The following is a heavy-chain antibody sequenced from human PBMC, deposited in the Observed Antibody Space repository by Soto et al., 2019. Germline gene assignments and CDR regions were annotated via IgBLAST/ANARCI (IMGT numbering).Heavy chain of an antibody. D-gene: IGHD3-9*01. V-gene: IGHV4-31*03. CDR2: IYYSGST. CDR3: ARGFDWLFPNWFDP. Sequence: SETLSLTCTVSGGSISSGGYYWSWIRQHPGKSLEWIGYIYYSGSTYYNPSLKSRVTISVDTSKNQFSLKLSSVTAADTAVYYCARGFDWLFPNWFDPWGQGTLVTVSS. J-gene: IGHJ5*02. CDR1: GGSISSGGYY.